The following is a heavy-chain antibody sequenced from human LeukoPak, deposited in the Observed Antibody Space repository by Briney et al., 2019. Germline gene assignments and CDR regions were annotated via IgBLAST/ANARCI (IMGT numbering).Heavy chain of an antibody. D-gene: IGHD6-13*01. J-gene: IGHJ5*02. CDR1: GGSFSGYY. CDR2: INHSGST. Sequence: PSETLSLTCAVYGGSFSGYYWSWIRQPPGKGLEWIGEINHSGSTNYNPSLKSRVTISVDTSKNQFSPKLSSVTAADTAVYYCARGRRKAAAGTWFDPWGQGTLVTVSS. CDR3: ARGRRKAAAGTWFDP. V-gene: IGHV4-34*01.